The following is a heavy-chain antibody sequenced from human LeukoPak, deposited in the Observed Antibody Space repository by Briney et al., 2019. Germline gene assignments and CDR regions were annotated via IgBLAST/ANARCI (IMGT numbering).Heavy chain of an antibody. J-gene: IGHJ4*02. CDR1: GFTFSSYS. Sequence: GGSLRLSCAASGFTFSSYSMNWVRQAPGKGLEWVAFIRHDGSNQNYAESVKGRFTITRDNSKNTVYLQMDSLRAEDTAVYYCAKSGGDSCGHELFDYRGQGTLVTVSS. CDR3: AKSGGDSCGHELFDY. V-gene: IGHV3-30*02. D-gene: IGHD5-12*01. CDR2: IRHDGSNQ.